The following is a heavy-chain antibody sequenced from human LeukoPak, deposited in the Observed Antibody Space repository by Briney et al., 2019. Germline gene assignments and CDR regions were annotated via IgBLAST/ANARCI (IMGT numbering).Heavy chain of an antibody. Sequence: GGSLRLSCAASGFTFSDYYMSWIRQAPGKGLEWVSYISSSGSTIYYADSVKGRFTISRDNAKNSLYLQMNSLRAEDTAVYYCARDSGGSLLPSYYFDYWGQGTLVTVSS. D-gene: IGHD2-15*01. CDR3: ARDSGGSLLPSYYFDY. CDR2: ISSSGSTI. J-gene: IGHJ4*02. CDR1: GFTFSDYY. V-gene: IGHV3-11*04.